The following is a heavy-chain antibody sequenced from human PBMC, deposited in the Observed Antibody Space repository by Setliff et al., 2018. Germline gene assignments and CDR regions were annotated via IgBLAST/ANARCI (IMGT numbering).Heavy chain of an antibody. J-gene: IGHJ4*02. V-gene: IGHV1-18*01. CDR1: GYTFRNYA. CDR3: ARAPSVELVTIRTNSWFTY. CDR2: ISVYNGDT. D-gene: IGHD5-18*01. Sequence: ASVKVSCKASGYTFRNYAFAWVRQAPGQGLKWVGWISVYNGDTNYAQKFQGRVTLTADTSTSTAYMELRSLTSDDSAFYYCARAPSVELVTIRTNSWFTYWGQGTLVTVSS.